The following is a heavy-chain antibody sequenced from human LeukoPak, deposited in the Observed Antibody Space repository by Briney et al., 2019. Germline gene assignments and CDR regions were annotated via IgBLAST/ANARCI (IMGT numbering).Heavy chain of an antibody. CDR3: AKTRNYYGSGSYYKGWFDP. CDR1: GFTFSSYA. V-gene: IGHV3-23*01. Sequence: GGSLRLSCAASGFTFSSYAMSWVRLAPGKGLEWVSAVSGSGGSTYYADSVKGRFTISRDNSKNTLYLQMNSLRAEDTAVYYCAKTRNYYGSGSYYKGWFDPWGQGTLVTVSS. CDR2: VSGSGGST. D-gene: IGHD3-10*01. J-gene: IGHJ5*02.